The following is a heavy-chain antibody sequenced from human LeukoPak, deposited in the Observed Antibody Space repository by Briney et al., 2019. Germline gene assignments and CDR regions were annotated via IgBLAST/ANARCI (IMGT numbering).Heavy chain of an antibody. V-gene: IGHV1-8*03. CDR1: GYTFTGYH. CDR3: ARVVGIGEYAFDI. J-gene: IGHJ3*02. D-gene: IGHD3-10*01. Sequence: GASVKVSCKASGYTFTGYHMHWVRQAPGQGLEWMGWINPNSGNTGYAQKFQGRVTITRNTSISTAYMELSSLRSEDTAVYYCARVVGIGEYAFDIWGQGTMVTVSS. CDR2: INPNSGNT.